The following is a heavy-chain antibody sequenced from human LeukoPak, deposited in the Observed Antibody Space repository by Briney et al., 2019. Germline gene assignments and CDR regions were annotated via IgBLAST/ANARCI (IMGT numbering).Heavy chain of an antibody. J-gene: IGHJ4*02. CDR2: IYSGGST. Sequence: AGGSLRLSCAASGFTVSSNYMSWVRQAPGKGLEWVSVIYSGGSTYYADSVKGRFTISRDNSKNTLYLQMNSLRAEDTAVYYCGVVRGGYFDYWGQGTLVTVSS. D-gene: IGHD2-21*01. CDR3: GVVRGGYFDY. V-gene: IGHV3-53*01. CDR1: GFTVSSNY.